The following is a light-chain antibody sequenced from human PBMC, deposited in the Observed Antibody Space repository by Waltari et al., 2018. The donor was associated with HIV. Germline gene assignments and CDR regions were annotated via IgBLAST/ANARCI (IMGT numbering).Light chain of an antibody. V-gene: IGLV2-23*01. CDR1: SSDVGSYNL. Sequence: QSALTQPASVSGSPGQSITISCTGTSSDVGSYNLVSWYQQHPGKAPKLMIYEGSKRPSGVSNRFSVSKSGNTASLTISGLQAEDEADYYCCSYAGSRSVVFGGGTKLTVL. CDR2: EGS. J-gene: IGLJ2*01. CDR3: CSYAGSRSVV.